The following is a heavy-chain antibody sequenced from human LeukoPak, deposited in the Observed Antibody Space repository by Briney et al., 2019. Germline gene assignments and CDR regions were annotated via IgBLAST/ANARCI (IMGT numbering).Heavy chain of an antibody. V-gene: IGHV3-9*01. D-gene: IGHD3-22*01. CDR1: GFIFDDYA. CDR3: AKAPPYYSDSSGYFQH. Sequence: GGSLRLSCAASGFIFDDYAMHWVRQSPGKGLEWVSVISWHSEYIRYADSVKGRFTVSRDNAKNSLYLQMNNLRPDDTAFYYCAKAPPYYSDSSGYFQHWGQGTLVTVSS. CDR2: ISWHSEYI. J-gene: IGHJ1*01.